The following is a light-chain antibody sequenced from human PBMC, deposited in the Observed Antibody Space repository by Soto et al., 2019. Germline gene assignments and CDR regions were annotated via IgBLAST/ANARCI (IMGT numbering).Light chain of an antibody. CDR3: QQFGTSPGT. V-gene: IGKV3-20*01. Sequence: EIVLTQSPGTLSLSPGERATLSCRASQSVSNTYLAWYQQKPGQAPRPLIYGASRRATGIPDRFSGSGSGTDFALTISRLEPEDFAVYYCQQFGTSPGTFGQGTKVEIK. CDR1: QSVSNTY. J-gene: IGKJ1*01. CDR2: GAS.